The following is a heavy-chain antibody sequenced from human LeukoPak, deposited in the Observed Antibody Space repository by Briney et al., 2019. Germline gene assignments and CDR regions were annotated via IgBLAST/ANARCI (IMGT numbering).Heavy chain of an antibody. Sequence: SETLSLTCAVYGGSFSGYYWSWIRQPPGKGLEWIGEINHSGSTNYSPSLKSRVTISVDTSKNQFSLKLSSVTAADTAVYHCARVVVPAMFDYWGQGTLVTVSS. D-gene: IGHD2-2*01. V-gene: IGHV4-34*01. J-gene: IGHJ4*02. CDR1: GGSFSGYY. CDR2: INHSGST. CDR3: ARVVVPAMFDY.